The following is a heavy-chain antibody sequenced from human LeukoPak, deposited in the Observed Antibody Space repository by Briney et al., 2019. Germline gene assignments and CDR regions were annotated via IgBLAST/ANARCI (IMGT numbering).Heavy chain of an antibody. Sequence: SETLSLTCAVYGGSFSGYYWSWIRQPPGKGLEWIGSIYYSGSTYYNPSLKSRVTISVDTSKNQFSLKLSSVTAADTAVYYCARTMDYGDPYYFDYWGQGTLVTVSS. CDR2: IYYSGST. CDR1: GGSFSGYY. V-gene: IGHV4-34*01. J-gene: IGHJ4*02. CDR3: ARTMDYGDPYYFDY. D-gene: IGHD4-17*01.